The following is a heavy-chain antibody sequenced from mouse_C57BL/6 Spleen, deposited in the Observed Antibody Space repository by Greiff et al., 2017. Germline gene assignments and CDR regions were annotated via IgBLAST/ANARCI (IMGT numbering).Heavy chain of an antibody. CDR1: GYTFTDYE. Sequence: QVQLQQSGAELVRPGASVTLSCKASGYTFTDYEMHWVKQTPVHGLEWIGAIDPETGGTAYNQKFKGKAILTADKSSSTAYMELRSLTSEDSAVYYCTRGYYDQILAYWGQGTTLTVSS. V-gene: IGHV1-15*01. CDR3: TRGYYDQILAY. CDR2: IDPETGGT. J-gene: IGHJ2*01. D-gene: IGHD2-4*01.